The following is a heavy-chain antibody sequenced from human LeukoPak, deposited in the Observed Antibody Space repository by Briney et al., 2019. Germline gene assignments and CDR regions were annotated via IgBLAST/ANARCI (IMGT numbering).Heavy chain of an antibody. CDR3: ARNTPSLSTNGMDV. J-gene: IGHJ6*02. CDR2: ISGGSTST. D-gene: IGHD3-3*02. V-gene: IGHV3-21*01. Sequence: GGSLRLSCAVSGFTFSRYNMNWVRQAPGKGLEWVSVISGGSTSTFYADSVKGRFTISRDNAKNSLYLQMDSLRAEDTAVYYCARNTPSLSTNGMDVWGQGTAVTVSS. CDR1: GFTFSRYN.